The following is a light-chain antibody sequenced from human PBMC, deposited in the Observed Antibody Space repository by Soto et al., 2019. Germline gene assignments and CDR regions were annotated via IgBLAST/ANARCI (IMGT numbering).Light chain of an antibody. CDR1: QNISIY. Sequence: DIQMTQSPSSMSASVGDRVTITCRASQNISIYLNWYQQKPGKAPKLLIYTASSLEGGVPSRISGSGSGTDFTLTISSLQPEDSATXXXXXXXXXLVTFGPGTKVDI. J-gene: IGKJ3*01. V-gene: IGKV1-39*01. CDR2: TAS. CDR3: XXXXXXLVT.